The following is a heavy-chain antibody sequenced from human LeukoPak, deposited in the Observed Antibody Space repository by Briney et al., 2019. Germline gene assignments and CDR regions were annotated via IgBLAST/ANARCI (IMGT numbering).Heavy chain of an antibody. V-gene: IGHV4-34*01. J-gene: IGHJ4*02. Sequence: SETLSLXCAVYGGSCSGYYWSWIRLPPGKGLEWIGEINHSGSTNYNPSLKSRVTISVDTSKNQFSLKLSSVTAADTAVYYCASRGTGVTFDYWGQGTLVTVSS. CDR2: INHSGST. CDR3: ASRGTGVTFDY. D-gene: IGHD3/OR15-3a*01. CDR1: GGSCSGYY.